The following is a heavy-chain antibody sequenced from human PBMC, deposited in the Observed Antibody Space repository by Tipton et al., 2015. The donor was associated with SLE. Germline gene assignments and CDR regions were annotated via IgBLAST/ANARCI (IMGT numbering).Heavy chain of an antibody. CDR1: AGSISRHY. CDR3: ARSLGYLDY. D-gene: IGHD3-16*01. J-gene: IGHJ4*02. CDR2: ISYSGST. V-gene: IGHV4-59*11. Sequence: TLSLTCTVSAGSISRHYWSWIRQPPGKGLEWIGYISYSGSTDYNPFLKSRVTISVDTSMNQFSLKLNSVTAADTAVYYCARSLGYLDYLGQGTLVTVSS.